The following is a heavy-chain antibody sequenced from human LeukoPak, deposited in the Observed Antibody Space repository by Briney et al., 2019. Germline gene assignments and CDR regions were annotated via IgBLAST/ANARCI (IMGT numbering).Heavy chain of an antibody. V-gene: IGHV3-53*01. CDR2: IYSGGST. CDR1: GFTVSSNY. D-gene: IGHD2-15*01. Sequence: GRSLRLSCAASGFTVSSNYMSWVRQAPGKGLEWVSVIYSGGSTYYADSVKGRFTISRDNSKNTLYLQMNSLRAEDTAVYYCARLGYCSGGSCYLKGMDVWGQGTTVTVSS. J-gene: IGHJ6*02. CDR3: ARLGYCSGGSCYLKGMDV.